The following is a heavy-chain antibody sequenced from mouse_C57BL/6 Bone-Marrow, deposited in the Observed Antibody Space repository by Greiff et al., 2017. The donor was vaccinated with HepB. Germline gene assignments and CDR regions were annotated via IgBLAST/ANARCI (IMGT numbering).Heavy chain of an antibody. CDR3: ASLFSPGY. D-gene: IGHD2-3*01. CDR2: ISYDGSN. CDR1: GYSITSGYY. V-gene: IGHV3-6*01. J-gene: IGHJ2*01. Sequence: EVKLMESGPGLVKPSQSLSLTCSVTGYSITSGYYWNWIRQFPGNKLEWMGYISYDGSNNYNPSLKNRISITRDTSKNQFFLKLNSVTTEDTATYYCASLFSPGYWGQGTTLTVSS.